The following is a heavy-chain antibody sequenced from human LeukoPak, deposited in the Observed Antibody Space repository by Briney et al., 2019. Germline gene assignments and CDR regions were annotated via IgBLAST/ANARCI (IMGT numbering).Heavy chain of an antibody. CDR3: AKTGPEAYSGSYGHGFAI. J-gene: IGHJ3*02. CDR1: GFTFDDYD. Sequence: PGGSLRLSCAASGFTFDDYDIHWVCQAPGKGLEWVSTISGSGVDTYYADSVKGRFTISRDNSKSTLYLQMSSLRAEDTAVYYCAKTGPEAYSGSYGHGFAIWGQGTMVTVSS. V-gene: IGHV3-23*01. CDR2: ISGSGVDT. D-gene: IGHD1-26*01.